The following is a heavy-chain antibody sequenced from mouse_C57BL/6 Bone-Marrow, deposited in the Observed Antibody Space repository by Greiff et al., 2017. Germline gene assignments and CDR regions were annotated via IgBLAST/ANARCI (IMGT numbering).Heavy chain of an antibody. D-gene: IGHD3-3*01. CDR3: TTGLPRDFDY. J-gene: IGHJ2*01. CDR2: IDPENGDT. V-gene: IGHV14-4*01. CDR1: GFNIKDDY. Sequence: VQLQQSGAELVRPGASVKLSCTASGFNIKDDYMHWVKQRPEQGLEWIGWIDPENGDTEYASKFQGKATITADTSSNTAYLQLSSLTSEDTAVYYYTTGLPRDFDYWGQGTTLTVSS.